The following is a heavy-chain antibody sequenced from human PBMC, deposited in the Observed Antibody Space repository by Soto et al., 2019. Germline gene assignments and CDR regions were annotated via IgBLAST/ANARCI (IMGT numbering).Heavy chain of an antibody. J-gene: IGHJ5*01. CDR3: AEISRGYGSWGSFGS. V-gene: IGHV3-23*01. CDR2: ISASGDST. D-gene: IGHD3-10*01. Sequence: EVQLLESGGGLVQPGGSLRLSCAASGFTFSTYAMTWVRQAPGKGLEWVSAISASGDSTYYADSVKGRFTISRDNSNNALYLQMNSLRPEDTAVYYCAEISRGYGSWGSFGSWGQETLVTVSS. CDR1: GFTFSTYA.